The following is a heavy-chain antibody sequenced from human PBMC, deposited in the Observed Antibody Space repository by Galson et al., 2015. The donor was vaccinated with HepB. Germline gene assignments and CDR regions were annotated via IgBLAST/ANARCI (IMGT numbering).Heavy chain of an antibody. V-gene: IGHV3-23*01. CDR2: LSGSGGST. J-gene: IGHJ4*02. Sequence: SLRLSCAASGFTFSSYAMTWVRQAPGKGLEWVSTLSGSGGSTSYAQKFQGRVTMTRDTSTSTVYMELSSLRSEDTAVYYCARGPMVFDYWGQGTLVTVSS. D-gene: IGHD2-8*01. CDR1: GFTFSSYA. CDR3: ARGPMVFDY.